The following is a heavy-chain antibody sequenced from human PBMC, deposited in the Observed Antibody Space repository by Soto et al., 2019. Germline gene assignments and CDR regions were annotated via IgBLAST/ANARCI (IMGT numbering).Heavy chain of an antibody. J-gene: IGHJ4*02. CDR1: GFTFSDHY. Sequence: GGSLRLSCAASGFTFSDHYMDWVRQAPGKGLEWVGRTRNKANSYTTEYAASVKGRFTISRDDSKNSLYLQMNSLKTEDTAVYYCARTTMVRGVLQIDYWGQGTLVTVSS. D-gene: IGHD3-10*01. CDR3: ARTTMVRGVLQIDY. V-gene: IGHV3-72*01. CDR2: TRNKANSYTT.